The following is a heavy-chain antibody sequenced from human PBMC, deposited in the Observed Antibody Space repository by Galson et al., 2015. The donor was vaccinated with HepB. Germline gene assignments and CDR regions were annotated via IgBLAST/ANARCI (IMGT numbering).Heavy chain of an antibody. CDR1: GFTFSSYA. Sequence: SLRLSCAASGFTFSSYAMSWVRQAPGKGLEWVSDISGSGDNTNYADSVKGRFTISRDNSRNTLYLQMNSLRAEDTAVYYCTREAHIAVAVLDYWGQGTLVTVSS. V-gene: IGHV3-23*01. D-gene: IGHD6-19*01. J-gene: IGHJ4*02. CDR2: ISGSGDNT. CDR3: TREAHIAVAVLDY.